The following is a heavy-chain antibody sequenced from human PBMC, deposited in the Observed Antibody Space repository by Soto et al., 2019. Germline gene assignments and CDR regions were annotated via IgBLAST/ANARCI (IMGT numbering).Heavy chain of an antibody. CDR1: GFTFDDYT. CDR2: ISWDGGST. Sequence: GGSLRLSCAASGFTFDDYTMHWVRQAPGKGLEWVSLISWDGGSTYYADSVKGRFTISRDNSKNSLYLQMNSLRTEDTALYYCAKPGYGDYYFDYWGQGTLVTVSS. D-gene: IGHD4-17*01. V-gene: IGHV3-43*01. J-gene: IGHJ4*02. CDR3: AKPGYGDYYFDY.